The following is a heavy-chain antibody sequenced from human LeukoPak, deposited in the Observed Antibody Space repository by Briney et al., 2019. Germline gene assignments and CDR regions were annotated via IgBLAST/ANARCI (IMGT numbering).Heavy chain of an antibody. V-gene: IGHV7-4-1*01. J-gene: IGHJ6*02. CDR3: AGGGVMWEQWLPYYYYGMDV. CDR2: INTNTGNP. D-gene: IGHD6-19*01. CDR1: GYTFTSYG. Sequence: ASVKVSCEASGYTFTSYGISWVRQAPGQGLEWMGWINTNTGNPTYAQGFTGRFVFSLDTSVSTAYLQICSLKAEDTAVYYCAGGGVMWEQWLPYYYYGMDVWGQGTTVTVSS.